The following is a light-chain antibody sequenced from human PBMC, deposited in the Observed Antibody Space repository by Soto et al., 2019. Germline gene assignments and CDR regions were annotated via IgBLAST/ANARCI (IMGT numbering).Light chain of an antibody. V-gene: IGKV1-8*01. CDR1: QGIRSY. Sequence: AIRMTQSPSSFSASTGDRVTITCRASQGIRSYLAWYQQKPRKAPKLLIYAASTLQSGVPSRFSGSGSGTDFTLTISCLQSEDFATYYCQQYYSYPLTFGGGTKVDIK. CDR2: AAS. CDR3: QQYYSYPLT. J-gene: IGKJ4*01.